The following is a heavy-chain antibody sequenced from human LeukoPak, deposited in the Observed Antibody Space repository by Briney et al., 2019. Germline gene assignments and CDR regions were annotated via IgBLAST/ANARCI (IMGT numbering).Heavy chain of an antibody. Sequence: GGSLRLSCAASGFTVSSNYMSWVRQAPGKGQEWVSVIYSGGSTYYADSVKGRFTISRDNSKNTLYLQMNSLRAEDTAVYYCARGSVGYPTYYFDYWGQGTLVTVSS. CDR1: GFTVSSNY. J-gene: IGHJ4*02. CDR2: IYSGGST. CDR3: ARGSVGYPTYYFDY. V-gene: IGHV3-53*01. D-gene: IGHD4-23*01.